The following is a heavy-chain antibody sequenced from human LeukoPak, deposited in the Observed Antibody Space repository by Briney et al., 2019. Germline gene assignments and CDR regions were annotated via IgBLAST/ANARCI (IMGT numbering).Heavy chain of an antibody. CDR3: ARVAKERVGGVYYFDY. V-gene: IGHV3-13*01. CDR2: IGTAGDT. CDR1: GFTFSDYD. J-gene: IGHJ4*02. D-gene: IGHD1-1*01. Sequence: RAGGSLRLSCAASGFTFSDYDMHWVRQATGKGLEWVSAIGTAGDTYYTGSVKGRFTISRENAKNSLYLQMNSPRAGDTAVYYCARVAKERVGGVYYFDYWGQGTLVTVSS.